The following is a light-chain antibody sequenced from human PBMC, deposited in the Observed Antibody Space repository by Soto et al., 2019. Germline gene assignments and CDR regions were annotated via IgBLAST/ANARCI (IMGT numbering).Light chain of an antibody. CDR3: SSYTSSSPYV. CDR1: SSDVGGYNY. CDR2: EVT. V-gene: IGLV2-14*01. Sequence: QSALTQPASVSGSPGQSITISCTGTSSDVGGYNYVSWYQQHPGKAPKLMIYEVTNRSSGVSNRFSGSKSGNTASLTISGLQAEDEADYSCSSYTSSSPYVFGTGTKVTVL. J-gene: IGLJ1*01.